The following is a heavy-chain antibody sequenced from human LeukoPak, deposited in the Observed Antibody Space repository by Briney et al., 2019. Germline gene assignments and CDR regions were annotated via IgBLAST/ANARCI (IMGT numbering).Heavy chain of an antibody. V-gene: IGHV3-23*01. Sequence: GGSLRLSCAASGFTFSSYAMSWVRQAPGKGLEWVSAISDTGNTYHADSVKGRFTISRDNSENTLYLQINSLRVEDTAVYYCAKDTPTTGYHLDSWGQGTLVTVSS. J-gene: IGHJ4*02. CDR2: ISDTGNT. D-gene: IGHD1-1*01. CDR1: GFTFSSYA. CDR3: AKDTPTTGYHLDS.